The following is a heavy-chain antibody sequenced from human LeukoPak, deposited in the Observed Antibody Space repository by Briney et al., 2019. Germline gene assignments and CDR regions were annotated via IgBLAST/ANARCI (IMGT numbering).Heavy chain of an antibody. J-gene: IGHJ5*02. V-gene: IGHV3-21*01. CDR1: GFTFSSYS. CDR2: ISSSSSYI. Sequence: GGSLRLSCAASGFTFSSYSMNWVRQAPGKGLEWVSSISSSSSYIYYADSVKGRFTISRDNAMNSLYLQMNSLRAEDTAVYYCARDTIAAAGRNWFDPWGQGTLVTVSS. D-gene: IGHD6-13*01. CDR3: ARDTIAAAGRNWFDP.